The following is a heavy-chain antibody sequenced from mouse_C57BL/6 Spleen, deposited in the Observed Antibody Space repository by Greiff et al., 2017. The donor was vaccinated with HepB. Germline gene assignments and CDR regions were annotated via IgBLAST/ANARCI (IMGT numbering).Heavy chain of an antibody. CDR1: GYTFTDYE. V-gene: IGHV1-15*01. CDR2: IDPETGGT. D-gene: IGHD1-1*01. CDR3: TRSRYYYGFDY. Sequence: SGAELVRPGASVTLSCKASGYTFTDYEMHWVKQTPVHGLEWIGAIDPETGGTAYNQKFKGKAILTADKSSSTAYMELRSLTSEDSAVYYCTRSRYYYGFDYWGQGTTLTVSS. J-gene: IGHJ2*01.